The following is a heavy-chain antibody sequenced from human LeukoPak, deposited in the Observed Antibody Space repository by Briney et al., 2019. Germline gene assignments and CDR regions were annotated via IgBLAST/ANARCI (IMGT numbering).Heavy chain of an antibody. CDR1: GFTFDDYG. Sequence: PGGSLRLSCAASGFTFDDYGMSWVRQAPGKGLEWVSYISVSSNTIYYADSVKGRFTISRDNAKNSLYLQMNSLRAEDTAVFYCARDYGFGGNYMDVWGKGTTVTVSS. CDR3: ARDYGFGGNYMDV. CDR2: ISVSSNTI. D-gene: IGHD3-16*01. J-gene: IGHJ6*03. V-gene: IGHV3-48*01.